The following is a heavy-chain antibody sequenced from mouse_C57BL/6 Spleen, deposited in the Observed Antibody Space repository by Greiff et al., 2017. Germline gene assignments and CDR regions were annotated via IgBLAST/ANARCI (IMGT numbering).Heavy chain of an antibody. J-gene: IGHJ1*03. CDR3: AFSTVVSTEYFDV. Sequence: QVQLKQPGAELVKPGASVKMSCKASGYTFTSYWITWVKQRPGQGLEWIGDIYPGSGSTNYNEKFKSKATLTVDTSSSTAYMQLSSLTSEDSAVYYCAFSTVVSTEYFDVWGTGTTVTVSS. D-gene: IGHD1-1*01. CDR2: IYPGSGST. V-gene: IGHV1-55*01. CDR1: GYTFTSYW.